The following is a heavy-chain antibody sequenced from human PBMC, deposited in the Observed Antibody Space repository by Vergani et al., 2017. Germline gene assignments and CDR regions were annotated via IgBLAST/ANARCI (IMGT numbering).Heavy chain of an antibody. V-gene: IGHV4-39*01. D-gene: IGHD6-19*01. Sequence: QLQLQESGPGLVKPSATLSLTCSVSGASIRSSNYYWGWIRQPPGKGLEWIASSYYSGSTYYNPSLKSRVTISVYTSKNQFSLKLSSVTAADTAVYFCARHSTVEWLVKLGWIDPWGQGILVTVSS. CDR2: SYYSGST. CDR1: GASIRSSNYY. CDR3: ARHSTVEWLVKLGWIDP. J-gene: IGHJ5*02.